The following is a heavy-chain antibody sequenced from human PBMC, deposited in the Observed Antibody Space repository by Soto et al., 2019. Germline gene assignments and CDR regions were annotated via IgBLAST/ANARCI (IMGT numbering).Heavy chain of an antibody. CDR1: GYTFTSYD. D-gene: IGHD6-19*01. CDR2: MNPNSGNT. J-gene: IGHJ4*02. V-gene: IGHV1-8*01. CDR3: ARERSSGWYVDY. Sequence: QVQLVQSGAEVKKPGASVKVSCKASGYTFTSYDINWVRQATGQGLEWMGWMNPNSGNTGYAQKFQGRVTMTRNTAISTAYMQLSSLRAEDTAVYYCARERSSGWYVDYWGQGTLVTVSS.